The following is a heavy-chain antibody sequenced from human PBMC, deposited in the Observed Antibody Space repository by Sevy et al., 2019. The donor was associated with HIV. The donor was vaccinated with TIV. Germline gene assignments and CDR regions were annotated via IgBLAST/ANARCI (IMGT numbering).Heavy chain of an antibody. CDR3: ARGAVVIGTAATPVLDF. V-gene: IGHV4-59*08. CDR2: IYNNIGST. D-gene: IGHD6-13*01. Sequence: SETLSLTYSVSDDSINSYYWIWIRQPPGKGLQWIGYIYNNIGSTSYNPSLTSRVTISVDTSKNQFSLKLTSVTAADTAVYYCARGAVVIGTAATPVLDFWGQGSLVTVSS. J-gene: IGHJ4*02. CDR1: DDSINSYY.